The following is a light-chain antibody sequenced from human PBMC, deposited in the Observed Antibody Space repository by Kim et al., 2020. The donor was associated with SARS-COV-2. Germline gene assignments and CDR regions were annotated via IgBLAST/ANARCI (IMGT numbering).Light chain of an antibody. CDR1: SLRSYY. CDR2: GKN. CDR3: NSRDSSGTHLWV. V-gene: IGLV3-19*01. Sequence: SSELTQDPAVSVALGQTVRITCQGDSLRSYYASWYQQKPGQAPVLVIYGKNNRPSGIPDRFSGSSSGNTASLTITGAQAEDEADYYCNSRDSSGTHLWV. J-gene: IGLJ3*02.